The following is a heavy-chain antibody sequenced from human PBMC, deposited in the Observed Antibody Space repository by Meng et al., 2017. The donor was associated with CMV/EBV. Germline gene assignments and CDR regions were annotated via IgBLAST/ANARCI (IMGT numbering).Heavy chain of an antibody. V-gene: IGHV3-30*02. CDR1: GFTFSSYG. D-gene: IGHD2-2*01. Sequence: GESLKISCAASGFTFSSYGMHWVRQAPGKGLERVAFIRYDGSNKYYADSVKGRFTISRDNSKNTLYLQMNSLRAEDTAVYYCAKVEGYCSSTSCAIDAFDIWGQGTMVTVSS. CDR3: AKVEGYCSSTSCAIDAFDI. J-gene: IGHJ3*02. CDR2: IRYDGSNK.